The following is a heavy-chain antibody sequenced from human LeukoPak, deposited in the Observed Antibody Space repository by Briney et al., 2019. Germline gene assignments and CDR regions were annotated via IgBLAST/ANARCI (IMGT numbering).Heavy chain of an antibody. CDR1: GFTFSSYL. CDR2: INGDGSRT. J-gene: IGHJ4*02. D-gene: IGHD6-19*01. Sequence: GGSLRLSCAASGFTFSSYLMHWVRQGPGRGLVWVSRINGDGSRTTYADSVKGRFTISRDNAKNSLYLQMNSLRAEDTAVYYCAGEYSSGWYRGDYWGQGTLVTVSS. V-gene: IGHV3-74*01. CDR3: AGEYSSGWYRGDY.